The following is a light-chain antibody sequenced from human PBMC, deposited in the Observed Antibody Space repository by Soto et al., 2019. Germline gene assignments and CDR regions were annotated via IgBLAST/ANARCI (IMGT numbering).Light chain of an antibody. CDR3: MQGTYWPPT. J-gene: IGKJ1*01. Sequence: DVVMTQSPPSLPVTLGQPASISCRSSQSVVYSDGNAYLNGFQQRPGQSPRRLIYTVSNRDSGVQDRFSGGESGTDFTLKISRVEAEDVGIYYCMQGTYWPPTFGKGTKVDI. CDR1: QSVVYSDGNAY. CDR2: TVS. V-gene: IGKV2-30*01.